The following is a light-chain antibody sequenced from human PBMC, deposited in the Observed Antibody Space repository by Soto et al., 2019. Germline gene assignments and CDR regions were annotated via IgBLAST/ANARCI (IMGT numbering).Light chain of an antibody. Sequence: QSALTQPASVSGSPGQSITISCTGTDSDVGGYNYVSWYQQHPGKAPKLMIYGINNRPSGVSNRFSGSKSGNTASLTISGLQAEDEADYYCVSYTTSASYVFGTGTQLTVL. CDR2: GIN. CDR1: DSDVGGYNY. J-gene: IGLJ1*01. CDR3: VSYTTSASYV. V-gene: IGLV2-14*01.